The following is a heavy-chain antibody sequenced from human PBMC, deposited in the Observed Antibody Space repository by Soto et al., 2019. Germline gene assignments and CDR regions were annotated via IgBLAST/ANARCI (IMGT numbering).Heavy chain of an antibody. CDR1: GGSFSGYY. V-gene: IGHV4-34*01. CDR3: ARGPWFDP. Sequence: SETLSLTCAVYGGSFSGYYWSWIRQPPGKGLEWIGEINHSGSTNYNPSLKSRVTISVDTSKNQFSLKLSSVTAADTAVYYCARGPWFDPWGQGTLVTVSS. CDR2: INHSGST. J-gene: IGHJ5*02.